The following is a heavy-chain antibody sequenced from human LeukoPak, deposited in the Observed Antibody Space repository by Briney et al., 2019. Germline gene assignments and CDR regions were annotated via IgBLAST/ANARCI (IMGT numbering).Heavy chain of an antibody. Sequence: GGSLRLSCAASGFTFSSYAMSWVRQAPGKGLEWVSAISGSGGSTYYADSVKGRFTISRDNSKNTLYLQMNSLRAEDTAVYYCAKEGTADTAMVVSYYFDYWGQGTLVTVSS. CDR2: ISGSGGST. CDR1: GFTFSSYA. J-gene: IGHJ4*02. D-gene: IGHD5-18*01. V-gene: IGHV3-23*01. CDR3: AKEGTADTAMVVSYYFDY.